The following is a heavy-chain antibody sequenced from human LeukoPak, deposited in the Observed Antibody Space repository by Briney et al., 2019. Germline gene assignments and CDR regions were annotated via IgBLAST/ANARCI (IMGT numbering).Heavy chain of an antibody. D-gene: IGHD2-15*01. J-gene: IGHJ6*02. V-gene: IGHV1-2*02. CDR1: GYTFTGYY. CDR2: INPNSGGT. Sequence: ASVKVSCKASGYTFTGYYMHWVRQAPGQGLEWTGWINPNSGGTNYAQKFQGRVTLTRDTSISTAYMELSRLRSDDTAVYYCAKSNAGYCSGGNCLNYYYYGMDVWGQGTTVTVSS. CDR3: AKSNAGYCSGGNCLNYYYYGMDV.